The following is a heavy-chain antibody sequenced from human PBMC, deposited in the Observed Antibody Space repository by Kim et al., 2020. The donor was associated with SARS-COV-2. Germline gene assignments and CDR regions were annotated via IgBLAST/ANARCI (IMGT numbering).Heavy chain of an antibody. V-gene: IGHV4-59*09. J-gene: IGHJ5*02. Sequence: YHPSRKSRVTISVDTSKSQFSLKLSSVTAADTAVYYCARGWLTAPNWFDPWGQGTLVTVSS. CDR3: ARGWLTAPNWFDP. D-gene: IGHD5-12*01.